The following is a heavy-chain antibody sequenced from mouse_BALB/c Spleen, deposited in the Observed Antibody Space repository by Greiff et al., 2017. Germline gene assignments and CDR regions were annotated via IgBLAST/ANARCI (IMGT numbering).Heavy chain of an antibody. Sequence: EVQLKESGAELVKPGASVKLSCTASGFNIKDTYMHWVKQRPEQGLEWIGRIDPANGNTKYDPKFQGKATITADTSSNTAYLQLSSLTSEDTAVYYCARGNGNYDAMDYWGQGTSVTVSS. D-gene: IGHD2-1*01. J-gene: IGHJ4*01. V-gene: IGHV14-3*02. CDR1: GFNIKDTY. CDR3: ARGNGNYDAMDY. CDR2: IDPANGNT.